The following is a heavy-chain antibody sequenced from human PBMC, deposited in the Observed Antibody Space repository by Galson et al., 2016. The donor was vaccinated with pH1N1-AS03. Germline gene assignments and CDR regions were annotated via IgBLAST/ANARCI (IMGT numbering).Heavy chain of an antibody. Sequence: SVKVSCKASGYTFTNYAVHWVRQAPGQRLDWMGWINGGNGNTKFSRKFQGRVTLTRDTSASTAYMELSRLRTEDTAVYFCARAETYYAQFFDYWGQGALLTVSS. J-gene: IGHJ4*03. V-gene: IGHV1-3*01. CDR3: ARAETYYAQFFDY. CDR1: GYTFTNYA. D-gene: IGHD2-2*01. CDR2: INGGNGNT.